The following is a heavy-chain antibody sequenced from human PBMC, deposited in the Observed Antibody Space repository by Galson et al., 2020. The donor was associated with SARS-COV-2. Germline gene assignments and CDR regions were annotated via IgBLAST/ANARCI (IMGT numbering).Heavy chain of an antibody. J-gene: IGHJ6*02. Sequence: GGSLRLSCVANGFNFKNFGMHWVRQAPGKGLGWVALIAYEGSKKYYVDSVKGRFTISRDNSRNTLYLLMNSLRPEDTAVYYCAKLRDLFDFRSGYYSMDIWGLGTAVTVSS. CDR1: GFNFKNFG. CDR2: IAYEGSKK. D-gene: IGHD3-3*01. V-gene: IGHV3-30*18. CDR3: AKLRDLFDFRSGYYSMDI.